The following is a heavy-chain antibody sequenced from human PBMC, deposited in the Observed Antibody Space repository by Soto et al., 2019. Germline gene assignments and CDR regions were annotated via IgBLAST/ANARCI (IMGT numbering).Heavy chain of an antibody. Sequence: GGSLRLSCAASGFTFSDYYMNWIRQAPGKGLEWVSYISSSGSTIYYADSVKGRFTISRDNAKNSLYLQMNSLRAEDTAVYYCARDVLAAAGIERNYYYYGMDVWGQGTTVTVSS. J-gene: IGHJ6*02. V-gene: IGHV3-11*01. CDR2: ISSSGSTI. CDR1: GFTFSDYY. CDR3: ARDVLAAAGIERNYYYYGMDV. D-gene: IGHD6-13*01.